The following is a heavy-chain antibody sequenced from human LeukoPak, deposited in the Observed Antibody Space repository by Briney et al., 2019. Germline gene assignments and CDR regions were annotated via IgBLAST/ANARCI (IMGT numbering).Heavy chain of an antibody. CDR1: GFTFSSYA. CDR3: VKERSSGWYDFDY. D-gene: IGHD6-19*01. Sequence: GGSLRLSCSASGFTFSSYAMHWVRQAPGKGPEYVSGISSNGGSTYYADSVKGRFTISRDNSKNTLYLQMSSLRAEDTAVYYCVKERSSGWYDFDYWGQGTLVTVSS. J-gene: IGHJ4*02. CDR2: ISSNGGST. V-gene: IGHV3-64D*06.